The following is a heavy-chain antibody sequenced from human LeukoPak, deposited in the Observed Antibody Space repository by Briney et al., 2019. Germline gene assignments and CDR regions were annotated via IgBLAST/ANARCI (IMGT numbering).Heavy chain of an antibody. CDR2: ISYDGSNK. D-gene: IGHD3-3*01. CDR3: ARASIRFLEWLLSYFDY. J-gene: IGHJ4*02. Sequence: GGSLRLSCAASGFTFSSYAMHWVRQAPGKGLEWVAVISYDGSNKYYADSVKGRFTISRDNAKNSLYLQMNSLRAEDTAVYYCARASIRFLEWLLSYFDYWGQGTLVTVSS. V-gene: IGHV3-30-3*01. CDR1: GFTFSSYA.